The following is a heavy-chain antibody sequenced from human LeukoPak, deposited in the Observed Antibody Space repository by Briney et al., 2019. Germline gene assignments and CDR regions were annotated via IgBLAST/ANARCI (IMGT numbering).Heavy chain of an antibody. CDR2: IYYTGST. J-gene: IGHJ4*02. CDR3: ARLAVEMATINY. D-gene: IGHD5-24*01. Sequence: PSETLSLTCNVSGDSISSSTYYWGWIRQPPGKGLEWIGSIYYTGSTYYNPSPKSRVTIPVDTSKNQFSLKLSSLTATDTAVYYCARLAVEMATINYWGQGTLVTVSS. CDR1: GDSISSSTYY. V-gene: IGHV4-39*01.